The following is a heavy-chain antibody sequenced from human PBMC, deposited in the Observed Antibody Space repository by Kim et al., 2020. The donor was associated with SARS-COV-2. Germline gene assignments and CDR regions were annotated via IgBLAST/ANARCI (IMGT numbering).Heavy chain of an antibody. CDR3: ARTMVRGYYFDY. Sequence: NDAQKLQGRVTMTTDTSTSTAYMELRSLRSDDTAVYYCARTMVRGYYFDYWGQGTLVTVSS. V-gene: IGHV1-18*01. J-gene: IGHJ4*02. D-gene: IGHD3-10*01.